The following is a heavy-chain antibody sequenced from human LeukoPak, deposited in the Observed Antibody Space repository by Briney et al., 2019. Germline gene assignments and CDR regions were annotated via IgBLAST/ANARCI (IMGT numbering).Heavy chain of an antibody. D-gene: IGHD4-17*01. CDR3: ARVPGDYGLDY. CDR1: GGSISSSSYY. CDR2: IYYSGTT. Sequence: SETLSLTCTVSGGSISSSSYYWGWIRQPPGKGLEWIGSIYYSGTTYYNPSLKSRVTISVDTSKNQFSLKLSSVTAADTAVYYCARVPGDYGLDYWGQGTLVTVSS. J-gene: IGHJ4*02. V-gene: IGHV4-39*07.